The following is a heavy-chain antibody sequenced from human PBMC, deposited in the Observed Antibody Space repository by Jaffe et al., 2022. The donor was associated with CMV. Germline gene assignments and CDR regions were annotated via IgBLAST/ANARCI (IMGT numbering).Heavy chain of an antibody. CDR1: GFTFSSYW. CDR2: IKQDGSEK. Sequence: EVQLVESGGGLVQPGGSLRLSCAASGFTFSSYWMSWVRQAPGKGLEWVANIKQDGSEKYYVDSVKGRFTISRDNAKNSLYLQMNSLRAEDTAVYYCARDFQGAYDFWSGYYIRYYYYMDVWGKGTTVTVSS. CDR3: ARDFQGAYDFWSGYYIRYYYYMDV. J-gene: IGHJ6*03. V-gene: IGHV3-7*03. D-gene: IGHD3-3*01.